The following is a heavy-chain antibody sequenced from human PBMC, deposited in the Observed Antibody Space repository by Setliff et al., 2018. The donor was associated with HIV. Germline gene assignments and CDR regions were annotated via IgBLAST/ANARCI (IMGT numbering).Heavy chain of an antibody. V-gene: IGHV4-39*01. J-gene: IGHJ6*03. D-gene: IGHD6-13*01. CDR1: GDSLSRSSNH. CDR2: IYTSGST. CDR3: ARHRDPPGSRWIYYYYYMDL. Sequence: SETLSLTCTVSGDSLSRSSNHWGWIRQPPGKGLEWIGRIYTSGSTNYNPSLKSRVTISVDTSKNQVSLRLSSVTVADTGVYYCARHRDPPGSRWIYYYYYMDLWGEGTTVTVSS.